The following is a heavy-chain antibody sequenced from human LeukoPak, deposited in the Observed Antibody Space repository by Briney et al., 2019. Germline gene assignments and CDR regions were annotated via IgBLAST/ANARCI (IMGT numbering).Heavy chain of an antibody. CDR1: GGSVTSTNW. CDR3: AREGGFYRPLDY. D-gene: IGHD3-3*01. CDR2: VHLDGRT. V-gene: IGHV4-4*02. J-gene: IGHJ4*02. Sequence: PSETLSLTCAVSGGSVTSTNWWTWVRRPPGKGLEWIGEVHLDGRTNYNTSLTGRRTMSVDLYENHISLKMTTVTAADTAVYYCAREGGFYRPLDYSGQGMLVTVSS.